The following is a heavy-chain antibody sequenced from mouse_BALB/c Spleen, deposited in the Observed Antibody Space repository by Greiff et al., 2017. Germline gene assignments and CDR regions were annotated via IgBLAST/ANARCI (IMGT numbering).Heavy chain of an antibody. CDR3: ARDYGSSPYYFDY. J-gene: IGHJ2*01. Sequence: EVKLMESGGGLVQPGGSRKLSCAASGFTFSSFGMHWVRQAPEKGLEWVAYISSGSSTIYYADTVKGRFTISRDNPKNTLFLQMTSLRSEDTAMYYCARDYGSSPYYFDYWGQGTTLTVSS. V-gene: IGHV5-17*02. CDR1: GFTFSSFG. CDR2: ISSGSSTI. D-gene: IGHD1-1*01.